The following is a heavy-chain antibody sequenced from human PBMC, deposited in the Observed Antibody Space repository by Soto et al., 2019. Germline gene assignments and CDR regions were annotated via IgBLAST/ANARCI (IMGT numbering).Heavy chain of an antibody. V-gene: IGHV3-11*01. J-gene: IGHJ6*03. CDR2: ISSSGSTI. CDR1: GFTFSEYY. CDR3: ARVEDRAYYYYMDV. Sequence: GGSLRLSCAASGFTFSEYYMSWIRQAPGKGLEWVSYISSSGSTIYYADSVKGRFTISRDNAKNSLYLQMNSLRAEDTAVYYCARVEDRAYYYYMDVWGKGTTVTVSS.